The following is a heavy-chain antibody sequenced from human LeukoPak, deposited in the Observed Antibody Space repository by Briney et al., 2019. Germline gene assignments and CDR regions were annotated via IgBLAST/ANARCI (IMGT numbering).Heavy chain of an antibody. Sequence: SETLSLTCTVSGGSISSSSYYWGWIRQPPGKGLEWIGSIYDSGSTKYNPALKSRVTISVDASKNQLSLKLSSVTAADTAVYYCARHSPRGCSGYLSWFDYWGQGTLVTVSS. V-gene: IGHV4-39*01. D-gene: IGHD5-12*01. CDR1: GGSISSSSYY. CDR2: IYDSGST. J-gene: IGHJ4*02. CDR3: ARHSPRGCSGYLSWFDY.